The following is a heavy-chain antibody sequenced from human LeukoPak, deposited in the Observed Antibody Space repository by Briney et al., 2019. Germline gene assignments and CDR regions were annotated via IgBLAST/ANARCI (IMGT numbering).Heavy chain of an antibody. Sequence: AGGSLRLSCAASGFTVSSDYMSWVRQAPGKGLEWVSVIYSGGSTYYADSVKGRFTVSRDSSKNTLYLQMNSLRAEDTDVYYCARGPATPGAGITIIGQGYWGQGTLVTVSS. CDR1: GFTVSSDY. J-gene: IGHJ4*02. CDR2: IYSGGST. V-gene: IGHV3-66*02. CDR3: ARGPATPGAGITIIGQGY. D-gene: IGHD3-22*01.